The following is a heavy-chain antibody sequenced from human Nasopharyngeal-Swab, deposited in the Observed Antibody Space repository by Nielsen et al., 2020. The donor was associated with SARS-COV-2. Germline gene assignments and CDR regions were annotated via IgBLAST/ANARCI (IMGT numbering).Heavy chain of an antibody. J-gene: IGHJ5*02. V-gene: IGHV5-10-1*01. CDR3: ARKFRGYYDSSGPLSWFDP. Sequence: VRQMPGKGLVWMGRIDPSDSYTNYSPSFQGHVTISADKSISTAYLQWSSLKASDTAMYYCARKFRGYYDSSGPLSWFDPWGQGTLVTVSS. CDR2: IDPSDSYT. D-gene: IGHD3-22*01.